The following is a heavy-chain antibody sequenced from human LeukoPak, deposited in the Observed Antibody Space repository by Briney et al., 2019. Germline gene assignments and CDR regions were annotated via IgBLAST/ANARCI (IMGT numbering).Heavy chain of an antibody. D-gene: IGHD3-3*01. CDR3: AKEADFWSGYFDY. J-gene: IGHJ4*02. CDR1: GFTFDDYT. V-gene: IGHV3-43*01. Sequence: RGSLRLSCAASGFTFDDYTMHWVRQAPGKGLEWVSLISWDGGSTYYADSVKGRFTISRDNSKNSLYLQMNSLRTEDTALYYCAKEADFWSGYFDYWGQGTLVTVSS. CDR2: ISWDGGST.